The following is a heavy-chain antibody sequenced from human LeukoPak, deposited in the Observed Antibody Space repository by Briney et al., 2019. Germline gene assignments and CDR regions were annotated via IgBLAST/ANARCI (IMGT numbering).Heavy chain of an antibody. CDR1: GGSISSYY. D-gene: IGHD5-12*01. V-gene: IGHV4-59*01. CDR2: IYYSGST. Sequence: PSETLSLTCTVSGGSISSYYWSWIRQPPGKGLEWIGYIYYSGSTNYNPSLKSRVTISVDTSKNQFSLKLSSVTAADTAVYYCARKWLIWNAFDIWGQGTMVTVSS. J-gene: IGHJ3*02. CDR3: ARKWLIWNAFDI.